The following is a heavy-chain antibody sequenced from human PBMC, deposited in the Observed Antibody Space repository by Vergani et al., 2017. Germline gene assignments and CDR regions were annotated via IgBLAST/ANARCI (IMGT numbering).Heavy chain of an antibody. CDR2: IKSKTDGGTT. Sequence: EVQLVESGGGLVKPGGSLRLSCAASGFTFSNAWMSWVRQAPGKGLEWVGRIKSKTDGGTTDYAAPVKGRFTISRDDSKNTLYLQMNSLKTEDTAVYYCTTDTGYXSSWYYPYYYYYGMDVWGQGTTVTVSS. V-gene: IGHV3-15*01. CDR3: TTDTGYXSSWYYPYYYYYGMDV. CDR1: GFTFSNAW. D-gene: IGHD6-13*01. J-gene: IGHJ6*02.